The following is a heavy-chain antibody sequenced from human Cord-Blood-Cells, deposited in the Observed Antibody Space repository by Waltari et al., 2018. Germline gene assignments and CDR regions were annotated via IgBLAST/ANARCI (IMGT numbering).Heavy chain of an antibody. Sequence: QVQLQQWGAGLLKPSATLSLTCAVYGGSFSGYYWSWIRQPTGKGLEWIGEINHSGSTNYNPSLKSRVTISVDTSKNQFSLKLSSVTAADTAVYYCARDPWDYYDSSGYYYFDYWGQGTLVTVSS. CDR2: INHSGST. CDR1: GGSFSGYY. CDR3: ARDPWDYYDSSGYYYFDY. J-gene: IGHJ4*02. V-gene: IGHV4-34*01. D-gene: IGHD3-22*01.